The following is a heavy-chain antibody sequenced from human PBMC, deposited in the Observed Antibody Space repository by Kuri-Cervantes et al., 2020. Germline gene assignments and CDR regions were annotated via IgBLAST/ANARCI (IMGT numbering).Heavy chain of an antibody. V-gene: IGHV4-4*02. CDR3: ASDDYPGEYYYYGMDV. CDR1: GGSISSSNW. CDR2: IYHSGST. Sequence: SETLSLTCAASGGSISSSNWWSWVRQPPGKGLEWIGEIYHSGSTNYNPSLKSRVTISVDKSKNQFSLKLSSVTAADTAVYYCASDDYPGEYYYYGMDVWGQGTTVTVSS. D-gene: IGHD4/OR15-4a*01. J-gene: IGHJ6*02.